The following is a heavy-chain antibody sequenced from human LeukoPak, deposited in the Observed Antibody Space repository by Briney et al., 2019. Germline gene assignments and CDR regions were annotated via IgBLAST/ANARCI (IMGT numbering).Heavy chain of an antibody. V-gene: IGHV3-48*03. D-gene: IGHD2-21*02. CDR1: GFTFSSYE. CDR2: ISSSGSTI. CDR3: SRRVVTAKDDY. Sequence: GGSLRLSCAASGFTFSSYEMNWVRQAPGKGLEWVSYISSSGSTIYYADSVKGRFTISRDNAKNSLYLQMNSLRAEDTAVYYCSRRVVTAKDDYWGQGTLVTVSS. J-gene: IGHJ4*02.